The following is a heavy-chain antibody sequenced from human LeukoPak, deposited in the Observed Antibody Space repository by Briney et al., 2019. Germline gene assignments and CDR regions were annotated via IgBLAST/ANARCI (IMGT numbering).Heavy chain of an antibody. V-gene: IGHV4-59*01. D-gene: IGHD6-13*01. CDR3: ARGGSSWMPFDY. CDR2: IYYSGST. J-gene: IGHJ4*02. Sequence: SETLSLTCAVYGGSFSGYYWSWIRQPPGKGLEWIGYIYYSGSTNYNPSLKSRVTISVDTSKNQFSLKLSSVTAADTAVYYCARGGSSWMPFDYWGQGTLVTVSS. CDR1: GGSFSGYY.